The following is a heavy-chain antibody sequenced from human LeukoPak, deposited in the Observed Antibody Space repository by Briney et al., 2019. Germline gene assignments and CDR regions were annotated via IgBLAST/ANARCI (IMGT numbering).Heavy chain of an antibody. V-gene: IGHV1-2*02. CDR3: ARDLASYYYDSSGSFDY. CDR2: INPNSGGT. D-gene: IGHD3-22*01. CDR1: GYTLTGYY. J-gene: IGHJ4*02. Sequence: ASVKVSCKASGYTLTGYYMHWVRQAPGQGLEWMGWINPNSGGTNYAQKFQGRVTMTRDTSISTAYMELSRLRSDDTAVYYCARDLASYYYDSSGSFDYWGQGTLVTVSS.